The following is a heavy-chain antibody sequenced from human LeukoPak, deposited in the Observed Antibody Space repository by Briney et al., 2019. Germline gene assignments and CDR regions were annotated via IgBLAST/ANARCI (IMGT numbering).Heavy chain of an antibody. CDR2: ISSSSSYI. Sequence: GGSLRLSCAASGFTISSYSMNWVRQAPGKGLEWVSSISSSSSYIYYADSVKGRFTISRDNAKNSLYLQMNSLRAEDTAVYYCARDKTYYGSGSSDYWGQGTLVTVSS. V-gene: IGHV3-21*01. CDR1: GFTISSYS. J-gene: IGHJ4*02. CDR3: ARDKTYYGSGSSDY. D-gene: IGHD3-10*01.